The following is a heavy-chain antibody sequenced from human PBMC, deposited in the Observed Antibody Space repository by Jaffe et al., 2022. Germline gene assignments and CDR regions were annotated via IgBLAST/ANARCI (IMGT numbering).Heavy chain of an antibody. CDR2: INNSGGTMT. Sequence: EVQLVESGGGLVQPGGSLRLTCTASGFTFRSYEMNWVRQAPGKGLEWVSYINNSGGTMTHYAESVRGRFTTSRDNAKNSLYLQMNSLRAEDTAVYYCARVSDYGDCPVLDYWGQGILVAVSS. D-gene: IGHD4-17*01. CDR3: ARVSDYGDCPVLDY. V-gene: IGHV3-48*03. CDR1: GFTFRSYE. J-gene: IGHJ4*02.